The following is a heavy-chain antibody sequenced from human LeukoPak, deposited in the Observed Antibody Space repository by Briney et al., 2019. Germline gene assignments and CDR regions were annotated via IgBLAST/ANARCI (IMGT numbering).Heavy chain of an antibody. V-gene: IGHV4-30-4*01. CDR3: ARDPLIAARLMAPRYGMDV. Sequence: SETLSLTCTVSGGSIISGDYYRSWIRQPPGKGLEWIGYIYYSGSTYYNPSLKSRVTISVDTSKNQFSLKLSSVTAADTAVYYCARDPLIAARLMAPRYGMDVWGQGTTVTVSS. J-gene: IGHJ6*02. CDR2: IYYSGST. CDR1: GGSIISGDYY. D-gene: IGHD6-6*01.